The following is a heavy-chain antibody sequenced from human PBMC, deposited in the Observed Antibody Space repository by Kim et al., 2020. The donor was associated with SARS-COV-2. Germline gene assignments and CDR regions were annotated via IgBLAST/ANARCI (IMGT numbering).Heavy chain of an antibody. V-gene: IGHV4-34*01. Sequence: SETLSLTCAVYGGSFSGYYGSWIRQPPGKGLEWIGEINHSGSTNYNPSLKSRVTISVDTSKNQFSLKLSSVTAADTDGYYCARVKGYSYGRTRGWFDPWG. J-gene: IGHJ5*02. CDR1: GGSFSGYY. CDR2: INHSGST. D-gene: IGHD5-18*01. CDR3: ARVKGYSYGRTRGWFDP.